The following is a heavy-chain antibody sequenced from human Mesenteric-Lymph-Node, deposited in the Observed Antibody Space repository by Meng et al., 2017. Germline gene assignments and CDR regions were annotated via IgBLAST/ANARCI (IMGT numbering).Heavy chain of an antibody. CDR1: GFTFSSYG. Sequence: GESLKISCAASGFTFSSYGMHWVRQAPGKGLEWVAVIWYDGSNKYYADSVKGRFTISRDNSKNTLYLQMNSLKTEDTAVYYCTTGRWLVPVYYYYGMDVWGQGTTVTVSS. CDR3: TTGRWLVPVYYYYGMDV. V-gene: IGHV3-33*01. CDR2: IWYDGSNK. J-gene: IGHJ6*02. D-gene: IGHD6-19*01.